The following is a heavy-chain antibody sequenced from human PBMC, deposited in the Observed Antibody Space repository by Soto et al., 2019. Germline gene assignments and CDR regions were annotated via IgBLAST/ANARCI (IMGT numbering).Heavy chain of an antibody. CDR2: IFHTGTT. CDR1: GDSIYRSYW. J-gene: IGHJ4*02. V-gene: IGHV4-4*02. CDR3: ARSARYGVVGDY. Sequence: QVQLLESGPGLVKPSGTLSLTCGVSGDSIYRSYWWSWVRLPPVKGPEWIGEIFHTGTTNYNPSLKSRLTMSVDKSKKEISLKLDSVTAADTAVYFCARSARYGVVGDYWGQGTGVTVSS. D-gene: IGHD2-15*01.